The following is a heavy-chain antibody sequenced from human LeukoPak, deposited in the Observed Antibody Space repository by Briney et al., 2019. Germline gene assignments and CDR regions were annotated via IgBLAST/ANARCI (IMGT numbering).Heavy chain of an antibody. CDR3: SSVHGYYDSSGYYHFFDY. CDR2: INPNSGGT. J-gene: IGHJ4*02. V-gene: IGHV1-2*06. CDR1: GYTFTGYY. Sequence: GASVKVSCKASGYTFTGYYMHWVRQAPGQGLEWMGRINPNSGGTNYAQKFQGRVTMTRDTSISTAYMELSRLRSDDTTVYYCSSVHGYYDSSGYYHFFDYWGQGTLVTVSS. D-gene: IGHD3-22*01.